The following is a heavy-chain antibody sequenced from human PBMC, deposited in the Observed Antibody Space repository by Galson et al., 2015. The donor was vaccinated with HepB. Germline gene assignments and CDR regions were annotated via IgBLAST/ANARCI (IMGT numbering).Heavy chain of an antibody. J-gene: IGHJ6*02. CDR2: ISGSGGST. CDR1: GFTFSNYA. D-gene: IGHD6-19*01. Sequence: SLRLSCAASGFTFSNYAMNWVRQAPGKGLEWVSGISGSGGSTYYPDSVKGRFTISRDNSKNTLYLQMNSLRAEDTAVYYCAKAEQWLEYYFYGMDVWGQGTTVTVSS. V-gene: IGHV3-23*01. CDR3: AKAEQWLEYYFYGMDV.